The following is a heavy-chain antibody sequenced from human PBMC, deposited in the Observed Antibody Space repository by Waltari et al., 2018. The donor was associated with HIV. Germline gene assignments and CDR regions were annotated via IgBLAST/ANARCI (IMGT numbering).Heavy chain of an antibody. V-gene: IGHV1-46*01. CDR1: GYPFITYY. D-gene: IGHD3-10*01. Sequence: QVQLVQSGAEVKRPGASVKVSCKASGYPFITYYIHWVRQPPGQGLEWMGIINPGGGITNYAQKFQGRVTMTRDSSTSTVYMEVNSLKSEDTAVYYCARDPRGSESGFDIWGQGTVVTVSS. CDR2: INPGGGIT. CDR3: ARDPRGSESGFDI. J-gene: IGHJ3*02.